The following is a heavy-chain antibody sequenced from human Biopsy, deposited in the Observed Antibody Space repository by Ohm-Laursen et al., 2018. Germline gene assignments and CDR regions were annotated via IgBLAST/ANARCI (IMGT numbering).Heavy chain of an antibody. J-gene: IGHJ4*02. V-gene: IGHV1-24*01. D-gene: IGHD1-1*01. CDR3: AADINVWNVNY. CDR2: FSPENGKT. CDR1: GYTLTELS. Sequence: ASANASCKVSGYTLTELSMHWVRQAPGKGLGWMWGFSPENGKTVYAQNFKARASMTEDTSTDTAYMELRSLRSEDPAVYYCAADINVWNVNYWGQGTQVTVSS.